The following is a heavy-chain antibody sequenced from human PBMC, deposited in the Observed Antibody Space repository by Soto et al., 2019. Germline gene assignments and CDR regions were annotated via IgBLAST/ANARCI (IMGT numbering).Heavy chain of an antibody. CDR2: ISYDGSNK. D-gene: IGHD6-13*01. V-gene: IGHV3-30-3*01. Sequence: GGSLRLSCAASGFTFSNAWMNWVRPAPGKVLEWVAVISYDGSNKYYADSVKGRFTISRDNSKNTLYLQMNSLRAEDTAVYYCARGMEEGSSWYYWGQGTLVTVSS. J-gene: IGHJ4*02. CDR1: GFTFSNAW. CDR3: ARGMEEGSSWYY.